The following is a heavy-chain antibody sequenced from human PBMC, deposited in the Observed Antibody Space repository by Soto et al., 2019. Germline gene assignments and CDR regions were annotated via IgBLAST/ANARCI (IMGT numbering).Heavy chain of an antibody. CDR2: ISGSGGST. J-gene: IGHJ6*03. D-gene: IGHD3-3*01. CDR3: AKGAASPTIFGGVALTKKYYYYMDV. V-gene: IGHV3-23*01. Sequence: GGSLRLSCAASGFTFSSYAMSWVRQAPGKGLEWVSAISGSGGSTYYADSVKGRFTISRDNSKNTLYLQMNSLRAEDTAVYYCAKGAASPTIFGGVALTKKYYYYMDVWGKGTTVTVSS. CDR1: GFTFSSYA.